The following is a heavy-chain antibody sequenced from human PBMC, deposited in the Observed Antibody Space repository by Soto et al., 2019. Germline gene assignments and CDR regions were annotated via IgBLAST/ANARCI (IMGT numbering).Heavy chain of an antibody. V-gene: IGHV4-39*01. CDR1: GGSISSSSYY. Sequence: QLQLQESGPGLVKPSETLSLTCTVSGGSISSSSYYWGWIRRPPGKGLEWIGSIYYSGSTYYNPSLKSRVTISVDTSKNQFSLKLSSVTAADTAVYYCARTYAFDIWGQGTMVTVSS. CDR2: IYYSGST. J-gene: IGHJ3*02. CDR3: ARTYAFDI.